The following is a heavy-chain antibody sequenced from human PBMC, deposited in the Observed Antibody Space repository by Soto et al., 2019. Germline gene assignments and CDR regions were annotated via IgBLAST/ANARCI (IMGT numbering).Heavy chain of an antibody. CDR3: GTDEWGGAFDI. CDR2: IRQDGDEI. J-gene: IGHJ3*02. D-gene: IGHD3-10*01. V-gene: IGHV3-7*04. CDR1: GFTLRNYW. Sequence: LRLSCVASGFTLRNYWMAWVRQTPGKGLEFVANIRQDGDEINYVDSVKGRFTISRDNAKNSLFLQMNSLRDEDTAVYYCGTDEWGGAFDIGGQGTMVTVSS.